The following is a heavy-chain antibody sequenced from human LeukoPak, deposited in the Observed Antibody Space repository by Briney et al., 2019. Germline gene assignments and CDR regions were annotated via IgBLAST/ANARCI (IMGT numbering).Heavy chain of an antibody. CDR2: IYYTGIT. V-gene: IGHV4-59*11. CDR3: ARGSFDNDTGNYGWYIDC. Sequence: PSETLSLTCTVSVDSNSGQYWSLVRQPPGKGLEWSGYIYYTGITKYNPSLKSRVTISVDTSKNQFSLRLSSVSYPERRACFCARGSFDNDTGNYGWYIDCGSEGRLVTVS. D-gene: IGHD3-16*01. J-gene: IGHJ4*02. CDR1: VDSNSGQY.